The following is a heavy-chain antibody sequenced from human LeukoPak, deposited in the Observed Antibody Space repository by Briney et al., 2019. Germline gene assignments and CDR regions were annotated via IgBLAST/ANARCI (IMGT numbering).Heavy chain of an antibody. CDR3: ARDRRIAVAGTYYYYGMDV. CDR1: GFTFSSYG. J-gene: IGHJ6*02. D-gene: IGHD6-19*01. Sequence: GRSLRLSCAASGFTFSSYGMHWVRQAPGKGLEWVAVISYDGSNKYYADSVKGRFTISRDNSKNTLYLQMNSLRAEDTAVYYCARDRRIAVAGTYYYYGMDVWGQGTTVTVSS. CDR2: ISYDGSNK. V-gene: IGHV3-30*03.